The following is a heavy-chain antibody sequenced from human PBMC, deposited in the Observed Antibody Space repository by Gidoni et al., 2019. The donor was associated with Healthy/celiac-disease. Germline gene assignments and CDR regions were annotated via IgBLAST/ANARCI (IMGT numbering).Heavy chain of an antibody. D-gene: IGHD4-17*01. CDR2: ISYDGSNK. J-gene: IGHJ4*02. V-gene: IGHV3-30*18. CDR3: AKGGYGDYYFDY. CDR1: GFTFSSYG. Sequence: QVQLVESGGGVDQPGRSLRLSCAASGFTFSSYGMHWVRQAPGKGLEWVAVISYDGSNKYYADSVKGRFTISRDNSKNTLYLKMNSLRAEDTAVYYCAKGGYGDYYFDYWGQGTLVTVSS.